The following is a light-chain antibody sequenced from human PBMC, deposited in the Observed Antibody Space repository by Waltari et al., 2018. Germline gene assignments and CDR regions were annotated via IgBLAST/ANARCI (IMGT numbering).Light chain of an antibody. CDR2: VNSDGSH. Sequence: QLVLTQSPSASASLGGPVKLTCTPTSGHSTNIIAWLQQQPGKGPRYLMKVNSDGSHRKGYDIPGRFSGSSSGAERYLTIASLQSEDEADYDCETGGRGTWVFGGGTTLTVL. CDR3: ETGGRGTWV. V-gene: IGLV4-69*01. J-gene: IGLJ3*02. CDR1: SGHSTNI.